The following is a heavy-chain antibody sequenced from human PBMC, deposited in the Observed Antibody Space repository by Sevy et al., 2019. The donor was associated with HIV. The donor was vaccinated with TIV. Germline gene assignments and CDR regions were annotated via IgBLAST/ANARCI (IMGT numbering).Heavy chain of an antibody. CDR3: ARSFRYSSGWLDY. D-gene: IGHD6-19*01. Sequence: GGSLRLSCVASGFTFSDYYMSWVRQAPGKGLEWVSDISTGSSHMYFADSVKGRFTISRDNAKNSLFLQMNNLSAEDTAVYYCARSFRYSSGWLDYWGQGTLVTVSS. CDR2: ISTGSSHM. J-gene: IGHJ4*02. CDR1: GFTFSDYY. V-gene: IGHV3-11*01.